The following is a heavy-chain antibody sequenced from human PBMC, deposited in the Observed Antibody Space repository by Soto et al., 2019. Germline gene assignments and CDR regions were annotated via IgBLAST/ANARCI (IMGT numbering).Heavy chain of an antibody. CDR2: INHSVST. CDR1: GVSLCRYY. CDR3: ARMGIQLWLKAWFDP. V-gene: IGHV4-34*01. J-gene: IGHJ5*02. Sequence: PLETLSLICAVCGVSLCRYYSNWFRQPPGKGLKWIGEINHSVSTNYNPSLKSRVTISVNTSKNQFSLKLSSVTAADTAVYYCARMGIQLWLKAWFDPWARGTLLTISS. D-gene: IGHD5-18*01.